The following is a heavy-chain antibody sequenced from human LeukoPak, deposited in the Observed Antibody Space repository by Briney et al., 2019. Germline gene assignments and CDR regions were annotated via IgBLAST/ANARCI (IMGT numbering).Heavy chain of an antibody. CDR3: ARERTTIVSGTTIGAY. J-gene: IGHJ4*02. D-gene: IGHD2/OR15-2a*01. CDR1: GFSLSNYD. Sequence: GGSLRLSCAASGFSLSNYDMSWIRQAPGKGLEWVSYISGSGNTIYSADSVKGRFTISRDNAKNSLYLQMNSLRADDTAVYYCARERTTIVSGTTIGAYWGQGTLVTVSS. V-gene: IGHV3-11*04. CDR2: ISGSGNTI.